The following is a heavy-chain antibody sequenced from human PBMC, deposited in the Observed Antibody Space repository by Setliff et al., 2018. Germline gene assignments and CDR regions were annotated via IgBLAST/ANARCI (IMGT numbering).Heavy chain of an antibody. Sequence: GASVKVSCKASGYTFTSYYMHWVRQAPGQGLEWMGIINPSGGSTSYAQKFQGRVTITADESTSTAYMELSSLKSEDTAVYYCARLYRPESRYYFFDYWGQGTLVTVSS. V-gene: IGHV1-46*01. CDR1: GYTFTSYY. D-gene: IGHD3-3*01. J-gene: IGHJ4*02. CDR3: ARLYRPESRYYFFDY. CDR2: INPSGGST.